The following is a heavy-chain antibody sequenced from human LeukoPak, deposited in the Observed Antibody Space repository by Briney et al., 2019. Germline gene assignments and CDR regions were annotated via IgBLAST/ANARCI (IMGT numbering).Heavy chain of an antibody. CDR3: ARDEGMGQYYFDY. V-gene: IGHV1-69*01. J-gene: IGHJ4*02. CDR2: TIPIFGTA. Sequence: GSSVKVSCKASGGTFSSYAISWERQAPGQGLEWMGGTIPIFGTANYAQKFQGRVTITADESTSTAYMELSSLRSEDAAVYYCARDEGMGQYYFDYWGQGTLVTVSS. CDR1: GGTFSSYA. D-gene: IGHD3-16*01.